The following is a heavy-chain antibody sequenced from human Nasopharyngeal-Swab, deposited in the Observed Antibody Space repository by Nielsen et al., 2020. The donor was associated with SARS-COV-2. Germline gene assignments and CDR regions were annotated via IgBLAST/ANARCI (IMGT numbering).Heavy chain of an antibody. V-gene: IGHV1-46*01. CDR3: ARGPLVANVDYYYYYMDV. CDR2: INPRGGST. J-gene: IGHJ6*03. D-gene: IGHD2-8*02. Sequence: ASVKVSCKASGYTFASYYMHWVRQAPGQGLEWMGIINPRGGSTSYAQKFQGRVTMTRDTSTSTVYTELSSLRSEDTAVYYCARGPLVANVDYYYYYMDVWGKGTTVTVSS. CDR1: GYTFASYY.